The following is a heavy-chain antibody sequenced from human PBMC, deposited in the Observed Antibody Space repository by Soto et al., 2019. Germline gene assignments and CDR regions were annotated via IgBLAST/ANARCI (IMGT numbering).Heavy chain of an antibody. Sequence: SDTLSLTCAVSGYSISSGNWWGWIRQPPGEGLEWIGYIYYTGTTYYNPSLKSRVTMSVDTSKNQFSLRLSSVTAVDTAIYYCTITRGDPQLHGLDYWAQGTLVTASS. D-gene: IGHD3-10*01. J-gene: IGHJ4*02. CDR3: TITRGDPQLHGLDY. CDR1: GYSISSGNW. V-gene: IGHV4-28*01. CDR2: IYYTGTT.